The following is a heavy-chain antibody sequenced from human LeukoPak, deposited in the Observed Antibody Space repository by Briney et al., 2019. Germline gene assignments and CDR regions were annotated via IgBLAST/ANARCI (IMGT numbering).Heavy chain of an antibody. J-gene: IGHJ6*02. CDR1: GFTFSSYG. D-gene: IGHD6-19*01. V-gene: IGHV3-30*02. CDR2: IRYDGSNK. Sequence: GGSLRLSCAASGFTFSSYGMHWVRQAPGKGLEWVAFIRYDGSNKYYADSVKGRFTISRDNSKNTLYLQMNSLRAEDTAVYYCATLSSGWNYYYYGMGVWGQGTTVTVSS. CDR3: ATLSSGWNYYYYGMGV.